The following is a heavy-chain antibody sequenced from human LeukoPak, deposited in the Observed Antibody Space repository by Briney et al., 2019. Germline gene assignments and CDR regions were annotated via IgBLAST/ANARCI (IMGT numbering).Heavy chain of an antibody. CDR1: GASVTDYY. Sequence: SEILSLTCTVSGASVTDYYWSWIRQSPGKGLEWISYIHHSGNSDYNPSLRSRVTTSLDTSKNQFSLNLISVTAADTAVYYCTRGHWGLQSWSQGTLVTVSS. D-gene: IGHD7-27*01. J-gene: IGHJ5*02. CDR2: IHHSGNS. V-gene: IGHV4-59*02. CDR3: TRGHWGLQS.